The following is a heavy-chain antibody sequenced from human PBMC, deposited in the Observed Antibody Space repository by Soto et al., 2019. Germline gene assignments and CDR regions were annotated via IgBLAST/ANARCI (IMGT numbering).Heavy chain of an antibody. CDR1: GYTFTSYA. D-gene: IGHD3-10*01. CDR2: INAGNGNT. V-gene: IGHV1-3*05. J-gene: IGHJ4*02. CDR3: ARDHSYYGSGSCIN. Sequence: QVQLVQSGAEEKKPGASVKVSCKASGYTFTSYAMHWVRQAPGQRLEWMGWINAGNGNTKYSQKFQGRVTITRDTSASTADMELSSLRSEDTAVYYCARDHSYYGSGSCINWGQGTLVTVSS.